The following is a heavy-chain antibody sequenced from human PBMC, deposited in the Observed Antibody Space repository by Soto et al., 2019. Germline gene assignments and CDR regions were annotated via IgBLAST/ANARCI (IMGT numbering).Heavy chain of an antibody. CDR3: AARGGYCTNGVCPTDY. Sequence: QVQLVQSGAEVKKPGSSVKVSCKASGGTFSSYAISWVRQAPGQGLEWMGGIIPIFGTANYAQRFQGRVTITADESTSTAYMELSSLRSEDTAVYYCAARGGYCTNGVCPTDYWGQGTLVTVSS. J-gene: IGHJ4*02. CDR1: GGTFSSYA. CDR2: IIPIFGTA. V-gene: IGHV1-69*01. D-gene: IGHD2-8*01.